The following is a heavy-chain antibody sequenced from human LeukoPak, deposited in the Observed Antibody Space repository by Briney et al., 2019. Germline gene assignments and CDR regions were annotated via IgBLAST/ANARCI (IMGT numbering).Heavy chain of an antibody. CDR3: ARDGGYYDILTGYLSPYFDY. CDR2: ISSSGSTI. V-gene: IGHV3-48*03. CDR1: GFTFSSYG. D-gene: IGHD3-9*01. J-gene: IGHJ4*02. Sequence: GGSLRLSCAASGFTFSSYGMNWVRQAPGKGLEWVTYISSSGSTIYYADSVKGRFTISRDNAKNSLYLQMNSLRAEDTAVYYCARDGGYYDILTGYLSPYFDYWGQGTLVTVSS.